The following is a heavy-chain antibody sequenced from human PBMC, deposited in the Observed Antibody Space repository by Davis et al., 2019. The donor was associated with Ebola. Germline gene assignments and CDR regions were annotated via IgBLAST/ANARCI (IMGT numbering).Heavy chain of an antibody. V-gene: IGHV5-10-1*01. CDR3: ATDGAYCGGGCWR. D-gene: IGHD2-21*01. CDR1: GYNSIKYW. J-gene: IGHJ4*02. Sequence: GESLKISCRGSGYNSIKYWISWVRQTPGKGLEWMGRIDPTDSDTKYSPSFQGHITISVDKSISTAYLQWSGLKASDTAMYSCATDGAYCGGGCWRWGQGTLVAVSS. CDR2: IDPTDSDT.